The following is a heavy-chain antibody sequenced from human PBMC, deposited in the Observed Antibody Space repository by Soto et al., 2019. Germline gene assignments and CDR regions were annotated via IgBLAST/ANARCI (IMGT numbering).Heavy chain of an antibody. Sequence: EVRLVESGGGLVQPGRSLRLSCAASGFTFDDYAMHWVRQAPGKGLEWVSGISWNSGSIGYADSVKGRFTISRDNAKNSLYLQMNSLRAEDTALYYCAKDMGLGSIAVAGPVLYYYGMDVWGQGTTVTVSS. CDR3: AKDMGLGSIAVAGPVLYYYGMDV. V-gene: IGHV3-9*01. J-gene: IGHJ6*02. CDR2: ISWNSGSI. D-gene: IGHD6-19*01. CDR1: GFTFDDYA.